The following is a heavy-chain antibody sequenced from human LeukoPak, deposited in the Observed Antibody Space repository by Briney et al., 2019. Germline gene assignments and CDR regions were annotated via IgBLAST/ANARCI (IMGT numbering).Heavy chain of an antibody. CDR2: IKSKTDGGTT. D-gene: IGHD3-22*01. CDR1: GLTFSNAW. CDR3: TALTMIVG. Sequence: PWGSLRLFCAASGLTFSNAWMSGARQAPGEGLEWVGRIKSKTDGGTTDYAAPVKGRFTISRDDSKNTLYLQMNSLKTEDTAVYYCTALTMIVGWGQVTLVTVSS. J-gene: IGHJ4*02. V-gene: IGHV3-15*01.